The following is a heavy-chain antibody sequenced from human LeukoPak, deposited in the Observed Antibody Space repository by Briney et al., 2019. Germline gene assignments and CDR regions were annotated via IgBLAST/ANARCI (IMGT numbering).Heavy chain of an antibody. CDR2: ISAYNGNT. CDR1: GYTFTSYG. Sequence: ASVKVSCKASGYTFTSYGISWVRQAPGQGLEWMGWISAYNGNTNYAQKFQGRVTITADESTSTAYMELSSLRSEDTAVYYCAGSRAYGDYDRFDYWGQGTLVTVSS. D-gene: IGHD4-17*01. CDR3: AGSRAYGDYDRFDY. V-gene: IGHV1-18*01. J-gene: IGHJ4*02.